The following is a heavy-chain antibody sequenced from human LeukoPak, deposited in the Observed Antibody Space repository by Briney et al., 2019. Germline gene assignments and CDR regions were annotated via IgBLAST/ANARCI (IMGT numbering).Heavy chain of an antibody. V-gene: IGHV4-34*01. CDR1: GGSFSGYY. CDR2: INHSGST. Sequence: SETLPLTCAVYGGSFSGYYWSWIRQPPGKGLEWIGEINHSGSTNYNPSLKSRVTISVDTSKNQFSLKLSSVTATDTAVYYCANYVSGTMRDYWGQGTLVTVSS. D-gene: IGHD3-16*01. J-gene: IGHJ4*02. CDR3: ANYVSGTMRDY.